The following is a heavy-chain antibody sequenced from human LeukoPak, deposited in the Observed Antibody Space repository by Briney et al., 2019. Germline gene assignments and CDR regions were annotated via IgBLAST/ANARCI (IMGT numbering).Heavy chain of an antibody. J-gene: IGHJ4*02. Sequence: ASMKVSCKASGYTFTSYGISWVRQAPGQGLEWMGWISAYNGNTNYAQKLQGRVTMTTDTSTSTAYMELRSLRSDDTAVYYCARDQGSTYYDFWSGYLLYYFDYWGQGTLVTVSS. CDR3: ARDQGSTYYDFWSGYLLYYFDY. D-gene: IGHD3-3*01. CDR2: ISAYNGNT. CDR1: GYTFTSYG. V-gene: IGHV1-18*01.